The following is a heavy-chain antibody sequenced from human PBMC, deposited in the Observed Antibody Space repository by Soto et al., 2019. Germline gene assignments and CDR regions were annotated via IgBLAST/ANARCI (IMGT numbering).Heavy chain of an antibody. V-gene: IGHV1-58*02. D-gene: IGHD6-6*01. Sequence: MQLVQSGPEVKKPGTSLRVSCEASGFDFRNFGIQWVQQVQGQGLEWMGWIVVANGRTNYAPKFQGRLTISRDMSTSTAYMDLRDVRPEDTAIYYCSTDRPDIGIGWPAWGQGTTVTVSS. J-gene: IGHJ6*02. CDR3: STDRPDIGIGWPA. CDR1: GFDFRNFG. CDR2: IVVANGRT.